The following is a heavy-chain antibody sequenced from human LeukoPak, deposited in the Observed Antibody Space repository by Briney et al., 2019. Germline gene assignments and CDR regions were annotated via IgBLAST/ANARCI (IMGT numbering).Heavy chain of an antibody. CDR1: RFTFSSYG. CDR2: IRYDGSNK. CDR3: AKDRCYSCYYYYYYMDV. Sequence: PGGSLRLSCAASRFTFSSYGMHWVRQAPGKELAWVAFIRYDGSNKYYADSVKGRFTISRDNSKNTLYLQMNSLRAEDTAVYYCAKDRCYSCYYYYYYMDVWGKGTTVTVSS. J-gene: IGHJ6*03. D-gene: IGHD2-15*01. V-gene: IGHV3-30*02.